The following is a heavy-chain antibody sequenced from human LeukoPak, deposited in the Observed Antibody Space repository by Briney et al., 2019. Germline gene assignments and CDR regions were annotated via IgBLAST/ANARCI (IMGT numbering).Heavy chain of an antibody. D-gene: IGHD3-9*01. V-gene: IGHV5-51*01. J-gene: IGHJ3*02. CDR3: ARPAYDILTGYYNERVGHAFDI. CDR1: GYSFTSYW. Sequence: GKSLKISCKGSGYSFTSYWIGWVRQMPGKGLEWMGIIYPGDSDTRYSPSFQGQVTISADKSISTAYLQWSSLKASDTAMYYCARPAYDILTGYYNERVGHAFDIWGQGTMVTVSS. CDR2: IYPGDSDT.